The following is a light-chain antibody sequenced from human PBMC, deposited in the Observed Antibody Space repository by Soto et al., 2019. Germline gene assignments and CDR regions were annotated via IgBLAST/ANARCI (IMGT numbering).Light chain of an antibody. Sequence: DIQMTQSPATLSASIGDRVTITCRARQSIDSCLAWYQQKPGKAPKLLIYKASSLQTGVPSRFSGSGSGTEFTLTISSLQPDDFAAYYCQHYNSYSRTFGQGTKVEVK. CDR3: QHYNSYSRT. J-gene: IGKJ1*01. CDR1: QSIDSC. CDR2: KAS. V-gene: IGKV1-5*03.